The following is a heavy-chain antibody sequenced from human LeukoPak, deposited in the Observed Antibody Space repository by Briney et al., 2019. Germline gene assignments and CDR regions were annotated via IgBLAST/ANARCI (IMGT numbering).Heavy chain of an antibody. CDR3: ARDRVDTPYGGSYY. CDR2: ISAYNGNT. V-gene: IGHV1-18*01. J-gene: IGHJ4*02. D-gene: IGHD5-18*01. Sequence: ASVKVSCKASGYTFINYGISWLRQAPGQGLEWMGWISAYNGNTNYAQKLQGRATMTTNTSTSTAYMELRSLRSDDTVVYYCARDRVDTPYGGSYYWGQGTLVTFSS. CDR1: GYTFINYG.